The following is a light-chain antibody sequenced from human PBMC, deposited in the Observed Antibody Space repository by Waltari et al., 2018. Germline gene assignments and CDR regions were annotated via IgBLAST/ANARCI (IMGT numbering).Light chain of an antibody. CDR3: MQGTHWPYT. CDR1: QSLVHSDGNTH. CDR2: SVS. V-gene: IGKV2-30*02. Sequence: DVVMTQSPLSLPVTLGQAASISCKSSQSLVHSDGNTHLNWFQQRPGQSPRRLIYSVSNRDSGVPDIFSGSGSGTDFTLKISRVEAEDVGVYYCMQGTHWPYTFGQGTKLDIK. J-gene: IGKJ2*01.